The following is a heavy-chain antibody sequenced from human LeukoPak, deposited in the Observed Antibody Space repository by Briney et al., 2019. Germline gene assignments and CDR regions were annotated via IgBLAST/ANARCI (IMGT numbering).Heavy chain of an antibody. J-gene: IGHJ4*02. CDR1: GGSFSGYY. D-gene: IGHD1-20*01. CDR3: ASLGLSITGKQGIDY. Sequence: TSETLSLTCAVYGGSFSGYYWSWVRQPPGKGLEWGGEINHSGSTNYNPSLKSRVTISVDTSKNQFSLKLSSVTAADTAVYYCASLGLSITGKQGIDYWGQGTLVTVSS. V-gene: IGHV4-34*01. CDR2: INHSGST.